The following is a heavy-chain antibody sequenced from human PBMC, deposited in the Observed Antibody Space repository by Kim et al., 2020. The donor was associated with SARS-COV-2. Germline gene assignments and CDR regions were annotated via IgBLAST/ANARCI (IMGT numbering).Heavy chain of an antibody. Sequence: GGSLRLSCAASGFTFSNAWMSWVRQAPGKGLEWVGRIKSKTDGGTTDYAAPVKGRFTISRDDSKNTLYLQMNSLKTEDTAVYYCTTAPEVVVVPAAPYGMDVWGQGTTVTVSS. CDR2: IKSKTDGGTT. CDR1: GFTFSNAW. D-gene: IGHD2-2*01. V-gene: IGHV3-15*01. CDR3: TTAPEVVVVPAAPYGMDV. J-gene: IGHJ6*02.